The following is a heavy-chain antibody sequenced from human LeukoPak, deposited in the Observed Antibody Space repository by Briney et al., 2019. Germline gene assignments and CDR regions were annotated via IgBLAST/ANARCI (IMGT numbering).Heavy chain of an antibody. J-gene: IGHJ6*03. Sequence: ASVKVSCKASGYTFTGYYMHWVRQAPGQGLEGMGWINPNSGGTNYAQKFQGRVTMTRDTSISTAYMELSRLRSDDTAVYYCARNSGSHTRHYYYYMDVWGKGTTVTVSS. CDR2: INPNSGGT. CDR1: GYTFTGYY. V-gene: IGHV1-2*02. CDR3: ARNSGSHTRHYYYYMDV. D-gene: IGHD1-26*01.